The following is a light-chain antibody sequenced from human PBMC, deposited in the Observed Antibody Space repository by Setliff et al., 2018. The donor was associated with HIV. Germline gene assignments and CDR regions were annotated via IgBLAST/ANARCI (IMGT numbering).Light chain of an antibody. CDR1: SSDVGSYNL. CDR3: CSYAGSRIFYV. CDR2: EVS. Sequence: SALTQPASVSGSPGQSITISCTGTSSDVGSYNLVSWYQQHPGKAPKLMIYEVSKRPSGVSYRFSGSKSGNTASLTISGLQAEDEADYYCCSYAGSRIFYVFGTGTKVTVL. J-gene: IGLJ1*01. V-gene: IGLV2-23*02.